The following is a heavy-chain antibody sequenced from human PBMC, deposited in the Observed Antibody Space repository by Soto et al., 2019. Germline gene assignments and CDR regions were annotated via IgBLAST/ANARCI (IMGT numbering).Heavy chain of an antibody. V-gene: IGHV4-61*01. D-gene: IGHD6-19*01. CDR1: GGSVSSGSYY. CDR3: ARERKRSGWYPDWFDP. Sequence: SETLSLTCTVSGGSVSSGSYYWSWIRQPPGKGLEWIGYIYYSGSTNYNPSLKSRVTISVDTSKNQFSLKLSSVTAADTAVYYCARERKRSGWYPDWFDPWGQGTLATVSS. J-gene: IGHJ5*02. CDR2: IYYSGST.